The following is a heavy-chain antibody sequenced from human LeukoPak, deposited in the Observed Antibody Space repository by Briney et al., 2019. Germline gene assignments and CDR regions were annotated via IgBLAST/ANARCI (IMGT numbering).Heavy chain of an antibody. J-gene: IGHJ3*02. D-gene: IGHD4/OR15-4a*01. CDR2: ISRNGGST. Sequence: GGPLRLSCSASGFTFNSYPVHWVRQAPGKGLEYVSGISRNGGSTYYAASVKGRFTISRDNSKNTLYLQMSSLRAEDTAVYYCVKESGFMVAPNNAFDIWGQGTMVTASS. CDR1: GFTFNSYP. V-gene: IGHV3-64D*06. CDR3: VKESGFMVAPNNAFDI.